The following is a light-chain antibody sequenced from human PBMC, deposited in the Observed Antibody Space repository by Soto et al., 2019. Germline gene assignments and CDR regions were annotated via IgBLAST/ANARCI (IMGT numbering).Light chain of an antibody. J-gene: IGKJ1*01. CDR1: QSISSW. CDR3: QQYHSYYPWT. CDR2: DAS. Sequence: DIQMTQSPSTLSASVGDRLTITCXASQSISSWVAWYQQKPGKPPKLLIYDASSLESGVPSRFSGSGSGTDFSLTITSLQPDDSATYYCQQYHSYYPWTFGQGTKVDIK. V-gene: IGKV1-5*01.